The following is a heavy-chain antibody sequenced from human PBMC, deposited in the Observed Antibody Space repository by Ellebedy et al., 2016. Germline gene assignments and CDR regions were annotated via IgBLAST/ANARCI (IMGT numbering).Heavy chain of an antibody. J-gene: IGHJ6*02. CDR3: ARLRYTNAAAGTRYYGMDV. Sequence: ASVKVSXXASGYTFTSYYMHWVRQAPGQGLEWMGIINPSGGSTSYAQKFQGRVTMTRDTSTSTVYMELSSLRSEDTAVYYCARLRYTNAAAGTRYYGMDVWGQGTTVTVSS. CDR2: INPSGGST. D-gene: IGHD6-13*01. CDR1: GYTFTSYY. V-gene: IGHV1-46*01.